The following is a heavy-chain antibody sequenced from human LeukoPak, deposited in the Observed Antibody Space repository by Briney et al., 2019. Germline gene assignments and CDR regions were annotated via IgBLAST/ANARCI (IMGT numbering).Heavy chain of an antibody. CDR1: GFTFSSYR. CDR3: AREMDYYGMDL. D-gene: IGHD2-8*01. V-gene: IGHV3-48*01. CDR2: ISSSSSTI. J-gene: IGHJ6*02. Sequence: PGGSLRLSCAASGFTFSSYRMKCVREAPGKGLVGVSYISSSSSTIYYADSVKGRFTISRDNAKNSLYLQVNSLRGEDTAVYYCAREMDYYGMDLWRQGTGVSVFS.